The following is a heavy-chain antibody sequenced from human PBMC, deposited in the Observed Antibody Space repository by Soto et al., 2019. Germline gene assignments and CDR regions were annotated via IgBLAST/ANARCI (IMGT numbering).Heavy chain of an antibody. D-gene: IGHD1-26*01. CDR1: GFTFSDHY. V-gene: IGHV3-72*01. CDR3: ATVSGSGSYYFDY. J-gene: IGHJ4*02. Sequence: EVQLVESGGGLVQPGGSLRLSCAASGFTFSDHYMDWVRQAPGKGLEWVGRTRNKANSYTTEYAASVKGRFTISRDDSTTALYLQMNSLKTEDTAVYYCATVSGSGSYYFDYWGQGTLVTVSS. CDR2: TRNKANSYTT.